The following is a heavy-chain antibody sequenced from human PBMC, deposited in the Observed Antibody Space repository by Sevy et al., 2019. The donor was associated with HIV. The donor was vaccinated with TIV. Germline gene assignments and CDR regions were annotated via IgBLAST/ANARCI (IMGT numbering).Heavy chain of an antibody. CDR1: GFTLSRYW. CDR3: ARDCNSNTCLWGLDV. D-gene: IGHD2-2*01. V-gene: IGHV3-7*03. Sequence: GGSLRLSCAASGFTLSRYWMSWVRQAPGKGLEWVANIKVDGSEKYYVDSVKGRLTISRDNAKNSLYLQMNSLRAEDTAVYYCARDCNSNTCLWGLDVWGQGTTVTVSS. J-gene: IGHJ6*02. CDR2: IKVDGSEK.